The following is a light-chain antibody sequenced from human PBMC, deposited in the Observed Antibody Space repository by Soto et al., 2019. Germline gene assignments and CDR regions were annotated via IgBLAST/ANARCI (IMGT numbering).Light chain of an antibody. V-gene: IGKV3-11*01. CDR2: DAS. CDR3: QQRRSWPRT. J-gene: IGKJ1*01. CDR1: QSISSY. Sequence: EIVLTQSPATLSLSPGERATLSCRASQSISSYLAWYQQKPGQAPRLLIYDASNRATGIPARFSGSGSGTDFNLTISSLEVEDFAIYYCQQRRSWPRTFGQGTKVEIK.